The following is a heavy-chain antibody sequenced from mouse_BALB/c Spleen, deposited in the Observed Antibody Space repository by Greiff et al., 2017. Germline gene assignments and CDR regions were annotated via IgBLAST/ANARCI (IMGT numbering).Heavy chain of an antibody. V-gene: IGHV2-9*02. CDR1: GFSLTSYG. J-gene: IGHJ4*01. CDR2: IWACGST. Sequence: VKLQESGPGLVAPSQSLSITCTVSGFSLTSYGVHWVSQPPGKGLEWLGVIWACGSTNYNSALMSRLSISKDNSKSQVFLKMNSLQTDDTAMYYCSGSSPYYAMDYWGQGTSVTVSS. D-gene: IGHD1-1*01. CDR3: SGSSPYYAMDY.